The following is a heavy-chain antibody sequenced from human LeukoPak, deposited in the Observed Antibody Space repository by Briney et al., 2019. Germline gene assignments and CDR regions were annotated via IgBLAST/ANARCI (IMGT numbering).Heavy chain of an antibody. CDR3: ARMMMVRGVRWFDP. D-gene: IGHD3-10*01. CDR1: GYTFTSYD. J-gene: IGHJ5*02. CDR2: MNPNSGNT. Sequence: GASVNVSCKAAGYTFTSYDINWVRQATGQGLEWMGWMNPNSGNTGYAQKFQGRVTMTRNTSISTAYMELSSLRSEDTAVYYCARMMMVRGVRWFDPWGQGTLVTVSS. V-gene: IGHV1-8*01.